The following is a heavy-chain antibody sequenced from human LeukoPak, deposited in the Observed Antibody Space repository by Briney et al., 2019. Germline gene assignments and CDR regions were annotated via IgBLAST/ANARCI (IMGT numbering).Heavy chain of an antibody. CDR3: ARSEGYCSSASCDAYYYYMDV. J-gene: IGHJ6*03. Sequence: GGSLRLSCAATGFTFSSFSMNWVRQAPGRGLEWVSSMSTGSSYINYADSVKGRFAISRDNAQNSLYLQMTSLRAEDTAVYYCARSEGYCSSASCDAYYYYMDVWGKGTTVTVSS. D-gene: IGHD2-2*01. CDR1: GFTFSSFS. V-gene: IGHV3-21*01. CDR2: MSTGSSYI.